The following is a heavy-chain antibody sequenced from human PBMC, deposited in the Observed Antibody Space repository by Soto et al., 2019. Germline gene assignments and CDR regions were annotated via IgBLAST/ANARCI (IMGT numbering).Heavy chain of an antibody. CDR2: ISWNGGDI. Sequence: EVQLVESGGGLVQPGRSLRLSCAASGFTFDDYAMYWVRQAPGKGLEWVSGISWNGGDIAYADSVKGRFTISRDNAKNSLYLEMNSLRAEDTAFYYCAKDWRTYRDTAMVGCLDFWGQGTLVTVSS. D-gene: IGHD5-18*01. CDR1: GFTFDDYA. V-gene: IGHV3-9*01. J-gene: IGHJ4*02. CDR3: AKDWRTYRDTAMVGCLDF.